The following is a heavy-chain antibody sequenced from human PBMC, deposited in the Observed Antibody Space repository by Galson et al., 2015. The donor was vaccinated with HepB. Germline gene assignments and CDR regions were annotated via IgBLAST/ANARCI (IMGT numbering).Heavy chain of an antibody. V-gene: IGHV3-21*01. J-gene: IGHJ4*02. CDR1: GFTFSSYT. D-gene: IGHD3-9*01. CDR3: AVFESNYSDY. Sequence: SLRLSCAASGFTFSSYTMNWVRQAPGKGLEWVSSISSSSRYIYYADSVKGRFTISRDNAKNSLYLQMNSLTAEDTAVYYCAVFESNYSDYWGQGTLVTVSS. CDR2: ISSSSRYI.